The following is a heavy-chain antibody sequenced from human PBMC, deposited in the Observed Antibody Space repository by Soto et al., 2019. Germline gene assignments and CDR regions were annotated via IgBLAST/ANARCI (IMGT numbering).Heavy chain of an antibody. CDR1: GASISSYY. V-gene: IGHV4-59*08. CDR2: IFYSGST. J-gene: IGHJ1*01. D-gene: IGHD6-13*01. CDR3: ARRYSRCFVF. Sequence: PSETLSLTCTVSGASISSYYCSWIRQPPGKGLEWIGYIFYSGSTNYNPSLKSRVTISVDTSKDQFSLKLSSVTAADTAVYYCARRYSRCFVFWRQGTLVSVSS.